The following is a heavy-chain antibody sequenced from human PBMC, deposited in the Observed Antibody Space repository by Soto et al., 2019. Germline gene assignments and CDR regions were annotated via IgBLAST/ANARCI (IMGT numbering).Heavy chain of an antibody. Sequence: PGESLKISCKGSGYSFTSYWISWVRQMPGKGLEWMGRIDPSDSYTNYSPSFQGHVTISADKSISTAYLQWSSLKASDTAMYYCARHPRSGWGGENYYYGMDAWGQGTTVTVSS. V-gene: IGHV5-10-1*01. J-gene: IGHJ6*02. CDR3: ARHPRSGWGGENYYYGMDA. CDR1: GYSFTSYW. D-gene: IGHD6-19*01. CDR2: IDPSDSYT.